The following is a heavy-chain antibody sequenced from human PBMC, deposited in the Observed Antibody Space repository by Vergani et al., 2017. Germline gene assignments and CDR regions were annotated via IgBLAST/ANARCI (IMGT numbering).Heavy chain of an antibody. D-gene: IGHD3-22*01. CDR3: ARMYYYDSSGRDYYYYYGMDV. Sequence: QVQLVQSGAEVKKPGSSVKVSCKASGGPFSSYTISWVRQAPGQGLEWMGRIIPILGIANYAQKFQGRVTITADKSTSTAYMELSSLRSEDTAVYYCARMYYYDSSGRDYYYYYGMDVWGQGP. V-gene: IGHV1-69*02. CDR1: GGPFSSYT. CDR2: IIPILGIA. J-gene: IGHJ6*02.